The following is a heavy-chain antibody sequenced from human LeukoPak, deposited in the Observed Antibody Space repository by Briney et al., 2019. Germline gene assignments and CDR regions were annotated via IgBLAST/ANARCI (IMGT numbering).Heavy chain of an antibody. CDR1: GFTFSSYG. D-gene: IGHD6-13*01. V-gene: IGHV3-33*01. Sequence: GGSLRLSCAASGFTFSSYGMHWVRQAPGKGLEWVAVIWYDGSNKYYADSVKGRFTISRDNSKNTLHLQMNSLRAEDTAVYYCARGGDSSRAYYYYGMDVWGKGTTVTVSS. J-gene: IGHJ6*04. CDR2: IWYDGSNK. CDR3: ARGGDSSRAYYYYGMDV.